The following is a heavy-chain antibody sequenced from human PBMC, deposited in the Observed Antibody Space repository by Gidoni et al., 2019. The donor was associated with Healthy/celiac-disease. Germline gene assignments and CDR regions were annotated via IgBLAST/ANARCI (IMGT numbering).Heavy chain of an antibody. V-gene: IGHV3-9*01. J-gene: IGHJ1*01. Sequence: EVQLVESGGGLVQPGRSLRISCAASGFTFDDYAMHWVRQAPGKGLEWVSGISWNSGSIGYADSVKGRFTISRDNAKNSLYLQMNSLRAEDTALYYCAKGLNYYDSSGYWEYFQHWGQGTLVTVSS. CDR2: ISWNSGSI. CDR3: AKGLNYYDSSGYWEYFQH. CDR1: GFTFDDYA. D-gene: IGHD3-22*01.